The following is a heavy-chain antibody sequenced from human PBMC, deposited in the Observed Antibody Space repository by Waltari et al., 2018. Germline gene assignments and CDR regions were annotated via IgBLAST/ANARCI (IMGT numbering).Heavy chain of an antibody. Sequence: QLQLQESGPGLVKPSETLSLTCSVSGDSVSSNNSYWGWIRQPPGKGLEWIGTISYSGNAYYNPSLKSRVTISLDMSKNDFSLKLSSVTAADTAVYYCARTGSNEYYGMDVWGQGTTVTVSS. CDR2: ISYSGNA. V-gene: IGHV4-39*07. D-gene: IGHD4-4*01. CDR3: ARTGSNEYYGMDV. CDR1: GDSVSSNNSY. J-gene: IGHJ6*02.